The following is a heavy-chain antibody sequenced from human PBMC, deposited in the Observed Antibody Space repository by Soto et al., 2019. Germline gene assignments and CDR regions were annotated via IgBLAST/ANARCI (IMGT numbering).Heavy chain of an antibody. CDR2: INHSGST. J-gene: IGHJ3*02. CDR1: GGSFSGYY. V-gene: IGHV4-34*01. CDR3: ARVGIAARNDAFDI. Sequence: SETLSLTCAVYGGSFSGYYWSLIRQPPGKGLEWIGEINHSGSTNYNPSLKSRVTISVDTSKNQLSLKLSSVTAADTAAYYCARVGIAARNDAFDIWGQGTIVTVSS. D-gene: IGHD6-6*01.